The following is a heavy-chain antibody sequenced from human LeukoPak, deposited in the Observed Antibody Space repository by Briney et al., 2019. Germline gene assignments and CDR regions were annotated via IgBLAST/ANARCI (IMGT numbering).Heavy chain of an antibody. D-gene: IGHD2-15*01. CDR2: IWYDGSNK. Sequence: PGGSLRLSCAASGFTFSSYGMHWVRQAPGKGLEGVAVIWYDGSNKYYADSVKGRFTISRDNSKNTLYLQMNSLRAEDTAVYYCARDPQGYCSGGSCYSGLYWGQGTLVTVSS. CDR1: GFTFSSYG. J-gene: IGHJ4*02. V-gene: IGHV3-33*01. CDR3: ARDPQGYCSGGSCYSGLY.